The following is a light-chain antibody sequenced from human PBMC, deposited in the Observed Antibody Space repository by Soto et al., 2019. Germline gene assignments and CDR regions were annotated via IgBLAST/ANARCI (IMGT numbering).Light chain of an antibody. CDR3: GAWDSSLSAV. Sequence: QSVLTQPPSVSAAPGQKVTISCSGSSSNIGNNYVSWYQQLPGTAPKLLIYDNSKRPSGIPDRFSGSKSGTSATLGITGLQTGDEADYYCGAWDSSLSAVFGTGTKLTVL. CDR2: DNS. J-gene: IGLJ1*01. CDR1: SSNIGNNY. V-gene: IGLV1-51*01.